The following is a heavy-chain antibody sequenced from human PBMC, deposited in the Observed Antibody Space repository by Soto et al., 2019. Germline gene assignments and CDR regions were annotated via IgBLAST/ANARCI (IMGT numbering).Heavy chain of an antibody. V-gene: IGHV5-51*01. CDR3: ARQASTIFGVVKDYYYYYGMDV. Sequence: PGESLKISCKAFRYSFTDYWIGWVRQMPGKGLEWMGFIYPGDSDTRYSPSFQGQVTISADKSISTAYLQWSSLKASDTAMYYCARQASTIFGVVKDYYYYYGMDVWGQGTKVTVSS. CDR2: IYPGDSDT. J-gene: IGHJ6*02. D-gene: IGHD3-3*01. CDR1: RYSFTDYW.